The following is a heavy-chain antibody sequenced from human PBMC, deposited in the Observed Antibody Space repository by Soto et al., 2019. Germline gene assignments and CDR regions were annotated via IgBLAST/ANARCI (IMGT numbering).Heavy chain of an antibody. J-gene: IGHJ4*02. Sequence: GGSLRLSCIASGFIFDDYAIHWVRQVPGKGLEWVSGIDWNRATTGYADSVKGRFTLSRDNARNSVLLQMNSLRSEDTARYYCVKDVGSRHYDFTNFDSWGQGALVTVSS. CDR1: GFIFDDYA. D-gene: IGHD3-3*01. CDR3: VKDVGSRHYDFTNFDS. V-gene: IGHV3-9*01. CDR2: IDWNRATT.